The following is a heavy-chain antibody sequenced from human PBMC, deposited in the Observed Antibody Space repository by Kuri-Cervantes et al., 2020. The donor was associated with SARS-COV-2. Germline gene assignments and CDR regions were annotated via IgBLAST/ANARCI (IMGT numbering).Heavy chain of an antibody. D-gene: IGHD3-10*01. V-gene: IGHV4-30-2*01. J-gene: IGHJ5*02. Sequence: SETLSLTCGVSGGTITSDGYSWSWIRQPPGKGLEFIGFIHASGSAYYNPSLQSRVTISVDRSKTQFSLTVTSVTAADTAVYYCARVAGCVGSFSYYTNWFDHWGHGTLVTVSS. CDR1: GGTITSDGYS. CDR3: ARVAGCVGSFSYYTNWFDH. CDR2: IHASGSA.